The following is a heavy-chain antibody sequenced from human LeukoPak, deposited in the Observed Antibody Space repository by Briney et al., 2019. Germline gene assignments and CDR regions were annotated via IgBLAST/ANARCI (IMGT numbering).Heavy chain of an antibody. V-gene: IGHV4-30-2*01. CDR2: IYHSGST. Sequence: SETLSLTCAVSGGSISSGGYSWSWIRQPPGKGLEWIGYIYHSGSTYYNPSLKSRVTISVDTSKNQFSLKLSSVTAADTAVYYCARLGVRDGYDTTPYYFDYWGQGTLVTVSS. CDR1: GGSISSGGYS. D-gene: IGHD5-24*01. CDR3: ARLGVRDGYDTTPYYFDY. J-gene: IGHJ4*02.